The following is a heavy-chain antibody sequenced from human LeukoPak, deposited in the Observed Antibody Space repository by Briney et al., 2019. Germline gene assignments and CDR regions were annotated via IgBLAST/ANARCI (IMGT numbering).Heavy chain of an antibody. D-gene: IGHD4-17*01. CDR2: INPNSGGT. Sequence: ASVKVSCKASGYTFTGYYMHWVRQAPGQGLEWMGWINPNSGGTNYAQKFQGRVTMTRDTSISTAYMELSRLRSDDTAVYYCARDLEAPVYGEDDDGGYWGQGTLVTVSS. CDR3: ARDLEAPVYGEDDDGGY. V-gene: IGHV1-2*02. CDR1: GYTFTGYY. J-gene: IGHJ4*02.